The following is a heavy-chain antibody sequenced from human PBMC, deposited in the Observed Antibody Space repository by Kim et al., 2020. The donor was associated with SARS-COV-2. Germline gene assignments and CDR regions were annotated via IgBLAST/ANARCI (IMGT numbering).Heavy chain of an antibody. J-gene: IGHJ4*02. Sequence: ASSVKGRLTISRDNSKNTLYLQMNSLRAEDTAIYYCAKELGGAVVITTSDYWGQGTLVTVSS. V-gene: IGHV3-23*01. CDR3: AKELGGAVVITTSDY. D-gene: IGHD3-22*01.